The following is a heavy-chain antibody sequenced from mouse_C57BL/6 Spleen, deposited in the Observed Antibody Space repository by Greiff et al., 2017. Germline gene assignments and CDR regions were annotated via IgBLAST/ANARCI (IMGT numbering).Heavy chain of an antibody. CDR2: ISSGSSTI. J-gene: IGHJ2*01. D-gene: IGHD2-10*02. Sequence: DVKLVESGGGLVKPGGSLKLSCAASGFTFSDYGMHWVRQAPEKGLEWVAYISSGSSTIYYADTVKGRFTISRDNAKNTLFLQMTSLRSEDTAMYYCASGYGNYNYFDYWGQGTTLTVSS. CDR1: GFTFSDYG. CDR3: ASGYGNYNYFDY. V-gene: IGHV5-17*01.